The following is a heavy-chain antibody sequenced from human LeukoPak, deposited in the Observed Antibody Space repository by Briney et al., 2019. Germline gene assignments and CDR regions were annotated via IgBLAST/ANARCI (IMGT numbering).Heavy chain of an antibody. V-gene: IGHV4-61*01. CDR3: AGAPNPTFFDY. Sequence: SETLSLTCTVSGGSVSSDSYYWSWIRQPPGTGLEWIGHISYSRTTNYNPSLRSRVIISIDISQNQFSLRLSSVTAADTAVYYCAGAPNPTFFDYWGQGPLATVSS. J-gene: IGHJ4*02. CDR1: GGSVSSDSYY. CDR2: ISYSRTT.